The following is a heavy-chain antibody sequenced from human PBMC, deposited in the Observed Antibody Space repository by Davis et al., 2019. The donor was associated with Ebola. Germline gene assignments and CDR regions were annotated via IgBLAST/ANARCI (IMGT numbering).Heavy chain of an antibody. CDR3: ARGAILGVVVPADY. CDR2: INPNSGGT. V-gene: IGHV1-2*02. Sequence: ASVKVSCKASGYTFTGYYMHWVRQAPGQGLEWMGWINPNSGGTNYAQKFQGRVTMTRDTSISTAYMELSRLRSDDTAVYYCARGAILGVVVPADYWGQGTLVTVSS. CDR1: GYTFTGYY. D-gene: IGHD2-2*01. J-gene: IGHJ4*02.